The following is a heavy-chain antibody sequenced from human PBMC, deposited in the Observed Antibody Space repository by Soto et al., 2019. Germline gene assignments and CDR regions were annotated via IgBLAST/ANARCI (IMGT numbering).Heavy chain of an antibody. D-gene: IGHD3-10*01. CDR2: IYYSGST. J-gene: IGHJ6*02. CDR3: ARDRITMVRPGMAV. Sequence: KLCVTCTVSGGSISSGDYYWSWIRQPPGKGLEWIGYIYYSGSTYYNPSLKSRVTISVDTSKNQFTLKLSSVTAADTAVYYCARDRITMVRPGMAVWCQGPTVT. CDR1: GGSISSGDYY. V-gene: IGHV4-30-4*01.